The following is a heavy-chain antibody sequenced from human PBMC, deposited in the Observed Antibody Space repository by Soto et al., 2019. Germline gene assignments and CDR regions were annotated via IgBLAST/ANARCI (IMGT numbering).Heavy chain of an antibody. CDR1: GFTFSSYA. V-gene: IGHV3-23*01. CDR2: IGESGTPT. CDR3: ARYIPGVRYYGMDV. J-gene: IGHJ6*02. D-gene: IGHD2-2*01. Sequence: GGSLRLSCAASGFTFSSYAMKWFRQAPGKGLEWVSLIGESGTPTYYADSVKGRFTISRDNSGNTLFLEMYSLRAEDTAVYYCARYIPGVRYYGMDVWGQATTVTVSS.